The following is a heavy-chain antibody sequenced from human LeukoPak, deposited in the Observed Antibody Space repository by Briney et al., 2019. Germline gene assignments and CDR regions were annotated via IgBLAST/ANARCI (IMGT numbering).Heavy chain of an antibody. CDR1: GYTFTSYG. Sequence: ASVKVSCKASGYTFTSYGISWVRQAPGQGLEWMGWISAYNSNTNYAKKLQGRVTMTTDTSTSTAYMELRSLRSDDTAVYYCARGTLYYDSTLWAFDIWGQGTMVTVSS. J-gene: IGHJ3*02. D-gene: IGHD3-22*01. V-gene: IGHV1-18*01. CDR3: ARGTLYYDSTLWAFDI. CDR2: ISAYNSNT.